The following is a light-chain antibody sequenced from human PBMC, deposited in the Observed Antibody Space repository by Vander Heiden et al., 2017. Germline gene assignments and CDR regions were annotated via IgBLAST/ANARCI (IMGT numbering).Light chain of an antibody. CDR3: QKYNTGVT. V-gene: IGKV1-27*01. CDR2: AAY. CDR1: QGISNY. Sequence: TQSPPSLSASVGDTLTITCRASQGISNYLAWYQQRPGQVPKLLIYAAYTLQAGVPCRFCSGGSGTDFTLTISGVQPEDVATYYCQKYNTGVTFGPGTKVDLK. J-gene: IGKJ3*01.